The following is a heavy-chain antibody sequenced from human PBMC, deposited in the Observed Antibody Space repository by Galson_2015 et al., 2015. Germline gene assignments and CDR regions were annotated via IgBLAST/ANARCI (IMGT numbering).Heavy chain of an antibody. CDR2: ITPSGGST. CDR3: ARRPVSYYGMDV. Sequence: SVKVSCKASGYTFTSYYMHWVRQPPGHGLEWMGLITPSGGSTSYAQKFQGRVTMTRDTSTSTVYMELSSLRSEDTAVYYCARRPVSYYGMDVWGQGTTVTVSS. CDR1: GYTFTSYY. D-gene: IGHD3-16*01. V-gene: IGHV1-46*01. J-gene: IGHJ6*02.